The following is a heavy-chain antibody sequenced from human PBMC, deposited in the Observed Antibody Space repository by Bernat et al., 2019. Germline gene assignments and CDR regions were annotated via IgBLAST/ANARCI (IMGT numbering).Heavy chain of an antibody. CDR1: GFIFSNAW. V-gene: IGHV3-15*01. CDR2: IQSKADGGTT. CDR3: THASAATAKYAGAIDI. D-gene: IGHD2-8*01. J-gene: IGHJ3*02. Sequence: EVQLVESGGGLVKPGGSLRLSCAASGFIFSNAWMTWVRQAPGKGLEWVGRIQSKADGGTTDYAAPVKDRFTISRDDSKNTVYLQMNSLKIEDTAIYYCTHASAATAKYAGAIDIWGQGTMVTVSS.